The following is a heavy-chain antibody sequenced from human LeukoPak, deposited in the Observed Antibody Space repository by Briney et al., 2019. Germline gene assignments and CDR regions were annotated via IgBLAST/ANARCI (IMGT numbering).Heavy chain of an antibody. J-gene: IGHJ6*02. D-gene: IGHD2-2*01. CDR3: ARSRGSSTSSYYYYGMDV. V-gene: IGHV1-8*01. Sequence: ASVKVSCKASGYTFPSYDINWVRQASGLGLEWMGWMNPNSGNTGYAQKFQGRVTMTRDTSINTAYMELSSLRSEDTAVYYCARSRGSSTSSYYYYGMDVWGQGTTVTVSS. CDR1: GYTFPSYD. CDR2: MNPNSGNT.